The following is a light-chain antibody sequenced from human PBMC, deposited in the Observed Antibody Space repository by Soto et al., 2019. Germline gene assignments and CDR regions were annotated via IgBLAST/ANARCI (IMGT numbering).Light chain of an antibody. Sequence: QSVLTQPPSASGIPGQRVTISCSGRSANIGTNFVCWYQQLPGTAPKLLIYSNNQRPSGVPDRFSGSKSGTSASLAISGLRSEDEANYYCVAWDDSLSGLVFGTGTKVTVL. CDR1: SANIGTNF. V-gene: IGLV1-47*02. CDR3: VAWDDSLSGLV. CDR2: SNN. J-gene: IGLJ1*01.